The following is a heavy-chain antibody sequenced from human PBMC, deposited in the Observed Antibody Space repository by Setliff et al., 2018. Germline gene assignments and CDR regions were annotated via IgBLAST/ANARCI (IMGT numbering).Heavy chain of an antibody. D-gene: IGHD6-25*01. CDR2: LNNDGTTI. Sequence: HPGGSLRLSCAASGFTFSTYGLNCVRQAPGKGLEWISYLNNDGTTIYYADSVRGRFTISRDNARDSLYLQMNSLRAEDTAVYYCVRDTTSGWMLTNWGQGTLVTVSS. CDR3: VRDTTSGWMLTN. J-gene: IGHJ4*02. CDR1: GFTFSTYG. V-gene: IGHV3-48*04.